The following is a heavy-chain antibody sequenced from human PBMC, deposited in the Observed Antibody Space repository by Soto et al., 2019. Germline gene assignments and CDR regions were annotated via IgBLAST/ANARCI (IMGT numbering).Heavy chain of an antibody. CDR3: AKDPTPLPTPYSSSFEVTRNFYYNYMDV. CDR2: ISGSGGRT. D-gene: IGHD6-13*01. Sequence: GGSLRLSCAASGFTFSSYVMNWVRQAPGKGLEWVSAISGSGGRTYYADSVKGRFTISRENSGKTLYLQMNSLRAEDTAVYYCAKDPTPLPTPYSSSFEVTRNFYYNYMDVWGKGTSVTVSS. V-gene: IGHV3-23*01. CDR1: GFTFSSYV. J-gene: IGHJ6*03.